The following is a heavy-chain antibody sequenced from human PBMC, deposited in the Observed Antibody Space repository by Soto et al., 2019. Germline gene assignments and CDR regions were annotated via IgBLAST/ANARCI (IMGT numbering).Heavy chain of an antibody. CDR1: GYTFTSYG. CDR2: ISGHNGNT. D-gene: IGHD6-19*01. V-gene: IGHV1-18*01. CDR3: ARDLAVGLVDY. Sequence: QVQLVQSGAEVKKPGASVKVSCKASGYTFTSYGISWVRQAPGQGLEWMGWISGHNGNTNYAQKLQGRVTMTTDTPTSTAYMELRSRRSDDTAVYYCARDLAVGLVDYWGQGTLVTVSS. J-gene: IGHJ4*02.